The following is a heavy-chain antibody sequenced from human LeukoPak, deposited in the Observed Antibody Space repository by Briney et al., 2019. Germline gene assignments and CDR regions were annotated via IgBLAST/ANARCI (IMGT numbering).Heavy chain of an antibody. CDR1: GDSVSSNSAT. D-gene: IGHD6-13*01. CDR3: ARVQQLGQGFHY. V-gene: IGHV6-1*01. J-gene: IGHJ4*02. Sequence: SQTLSLTCAISGDSVSSNSATWNWIRQSPSRGLEWLGRTYYRSKWYNDYALSVKSRISINPDTSKNQFSLQLNSVTPEDTAVYYCARVQQLGQGFHYWGLGTLVTVSS. CDR2: TYYRSKWYN.